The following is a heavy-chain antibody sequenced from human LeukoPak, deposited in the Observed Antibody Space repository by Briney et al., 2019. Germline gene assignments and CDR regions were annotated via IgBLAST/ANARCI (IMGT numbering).Heavy chain of an antibody. CDR1: GGSISSYY. V-gene: IGHV4-59*08. J-gene: IGHJ2*01. CDR2: IYYSGST. CDR3: ARRVRAYCSGGSCYDDWYCDL. D-gene: IGHD2-15*01. Sequence: PSETLSLTCSVSGGSISSYYWSWIRQPPGKGLECIGYIYYSGSTNYNPSLKSRVTISVDTSKNHFSLNLSSVTAADTAVYYCARRVRAYCSGGSCYDDWYCDLRGRGTLVTVSS.